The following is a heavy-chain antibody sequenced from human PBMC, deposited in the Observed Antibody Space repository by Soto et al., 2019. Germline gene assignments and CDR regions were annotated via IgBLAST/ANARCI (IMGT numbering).Heavy chain of an antibody. D-gene: IGHD3-3*01. CDR3: ARGTYYDFWSGYYKSYYYYGMDV. Sequence: QVQLVQSGAEVKKPGSSVKVSCKASGGTFSSYAISWVRQAPGQGLEWMGGIIPIFGTANYAQKFQGRVTITADESTSTAYMELSSLRSEDTAVYYSARGTYYDFWSGYYKSYYYYGMDVWGQGTTVTVSS. CDR1: GGTFSSYA. V-gene: IGHV1-69*01. J-gene: IGHJ6*02. CDR2: IIPIFGTA.